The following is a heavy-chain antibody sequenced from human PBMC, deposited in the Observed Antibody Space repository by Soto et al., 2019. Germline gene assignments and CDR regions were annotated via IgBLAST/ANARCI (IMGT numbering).Heavy chain of an antibody. Sequence: QVQLVQSGAEVKKPGASVKVSCKASGYTFSSYDINWVRQATGQGLESMGWLNPNSGDTGYAQKFQGRVTLTRNTSINTAYIELSSVTSDDTAVYYCATSGGGWYLYWGQGTLVTVSS. CDR1: GYTFSSYD. D-gene: IGHD6-19*01. V-gene: IGHV1-8*01. CDR3: ATSGGGWYLY. CDR2: LNPNSGDT. J-gene: IGHJ4*02.